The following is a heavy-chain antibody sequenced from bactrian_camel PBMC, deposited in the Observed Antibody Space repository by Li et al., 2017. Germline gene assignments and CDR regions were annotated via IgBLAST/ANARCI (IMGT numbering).Heavy chain of an antibody. J-gene: IGHJ4*01. CDR2: IYAGGRGT. V-gene: IGHV3S54*01. CDR1: GYTFSRNC. Sequence: QVQLVESGGGSVQPGGSPRLSCTVSGYTFSRNCLGWFRQAPGKEREAVASIYAGGRGTHYADSVKGRFTISQDNAKNMLYLQLDSLETEDTAIYYCAGLSSDFENYWGQGTQVTVS. CDR3: AGLSSDFENY.